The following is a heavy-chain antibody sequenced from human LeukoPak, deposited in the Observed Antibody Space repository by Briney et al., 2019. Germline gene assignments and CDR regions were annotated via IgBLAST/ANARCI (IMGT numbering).Heavy chain of an antibody. Sequence: SETLSLTCTVSVGSIRIYYWRWIRQPPGKGLEWIGYIYYSGRTSYSPSLKSRVTISVDTSKTQFSLKLTFVPAADTAVYYCARRQEGFDPRGYSYYYMDVWGQGTTVTVSS. CDR2: IYYSGRT. J-gene: IGHJ6*03. CDR3: ARRQEGFDPRGYSYYYMDV. CDR1: VGSIRIYY. V-gene: IGHV4-59*13. D-gene: IGHD3-9*01.